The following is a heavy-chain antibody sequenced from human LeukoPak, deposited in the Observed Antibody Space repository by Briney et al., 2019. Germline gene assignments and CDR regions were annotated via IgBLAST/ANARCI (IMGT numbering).Heavy chain of an antibody. J-gene: IGHJ4*02. Sequence: SGGSLRLSCAASGFTFSYYEMNWVRQAPGKGLEWSSYISGSGETRSYADSVRGRFTISRDNANYSLNLQMNSLRAEDTAVYYCARDSDILTGYYFDYWGQGTLVTVSS. D-gene: IGHD3-9*01. V-gene: IGHV3-48*03. CDR1: GFTFSYYE. CDR3: ARDSDILTGYYFDY. CDR2: ISGSGETR.